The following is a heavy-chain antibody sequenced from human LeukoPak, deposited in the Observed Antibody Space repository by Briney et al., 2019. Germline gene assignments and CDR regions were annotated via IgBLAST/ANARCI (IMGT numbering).Heavy chain of an antibody. CDR2: ISTSSNYI. CDR3: AKSSGYCTSSSCYYFYLDV. CDR1: GFTFSSYS. J-gene: IGHJ6*03. D-gene: IGHD2-2*01. V-gene: IGHV3-21*04. Sequence: GGSLRLSCAASGFTFSSYSMNWVRQAPGKGLEWVSSISTSSNYIYYADSVKGRFTISRDNARNSLYLQMNSLRAEDTAVFYCAKSSGYCTSSSCYYFYLDVWGKGTSVTVSS.